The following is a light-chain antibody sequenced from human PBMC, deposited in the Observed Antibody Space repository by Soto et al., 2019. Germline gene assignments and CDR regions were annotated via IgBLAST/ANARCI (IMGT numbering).Light chain of an antibody. CDR2: GAS. J-gene: IGKJ5*01. CDR1: QSVSSSF. CDR3: QQYGSSPIT. V-gene: IGKV3-20*01. Sequence: EIVLTQSPGSLSLSPGEGATLSCRASQSVSSSFLAWYQQEPGQAPKLLIYGASSRPTGIPDRFSGSGSGTDFTLTISRLEPEDFAVYYCQQYGSSPITFGQGTRPEIK.